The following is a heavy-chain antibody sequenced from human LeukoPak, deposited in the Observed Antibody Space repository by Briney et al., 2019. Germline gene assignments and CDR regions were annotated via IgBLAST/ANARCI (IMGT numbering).Heavy chain of an antibody. J-gene: IGHJ6*02. CDR3: ARGLFGELLWGRYGMDV. D-gene: IGHD3-10*01. CDR2: ISSGSSSI. CDR1: EFTFSSYN. V-gene: IGHV3-48*02. Sequence: GGSLRLSCAASEFTFSSYNVNWVRQAPGKGLQWVSYISSGSSSIYYADSVKGRFTISRDNAKNSLYLQMNSLRDEDTAVYYCARGLFGELLWGRYGMDVWGQGTTVTVSS.